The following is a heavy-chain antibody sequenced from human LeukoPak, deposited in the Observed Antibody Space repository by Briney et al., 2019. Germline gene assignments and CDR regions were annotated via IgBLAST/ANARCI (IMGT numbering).Heavy chain of an antibody. D-gene: IGHD5-18*01. V-gene: IGHV4-39*07. CDR1: GGSISSSSYY. CDR2: INHSGST. CDR3: ARPTAGRGYSYGSLDY. J-gene: IGHJ4*02. Sequence: SETLSLTCTVSGGSISSSSYYWGWIRQPPGKGLEWIGEINHSGSTNYNPSLKSRVTISVDTSKNQFSLKLSSVTAADTAVYYCARPTAGRGYSYGSLDYWGQGTLVTVSS.